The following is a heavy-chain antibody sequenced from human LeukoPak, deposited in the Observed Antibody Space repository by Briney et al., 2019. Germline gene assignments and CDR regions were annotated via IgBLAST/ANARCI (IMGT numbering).Heavy chain of an antibody. Sequence: SVKASCKASGGTFSSYTISWVRQAPGQGLEWMGRIIPILGIANYAQKFQGRVTITADKSTSTAYMELSSLRSEDTAVYYCARGTRIAVAGHYFDYWGQGTLVTVSS. J-gene: IGHJ4*02. V-gene: IGHV1-69*02. CDR2: IIPILGIA. CDR3: ARGTRIAVAGHYFDY. D-gene: IGHD6-19*01. CDR1: GGTFSSYT.